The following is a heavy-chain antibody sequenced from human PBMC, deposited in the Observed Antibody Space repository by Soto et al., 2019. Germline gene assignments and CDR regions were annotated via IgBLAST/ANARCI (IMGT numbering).Heavy chain of an antibody. CDR1: GFTFSTYW. Sequence: GGSLRLSCAASGFTFSTYWMHWVRQAPGKGLVWVSRINSDGSSTTYADSVKGRFTISRDNAKNTLYLEMNSLRAEDTAVYYCGRDPEGPMDCSSTSCHWGQGTLVTVSS. J-gene: IGHJ4*02. V-gene: IGHV3-74*01. CDR3: GRDPEGPMDCSSTSCH. D-gene: IGHD2-2*01. CDR2: INSDGSST.